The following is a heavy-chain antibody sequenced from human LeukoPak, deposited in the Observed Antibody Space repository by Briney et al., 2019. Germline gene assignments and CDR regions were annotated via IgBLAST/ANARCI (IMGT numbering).Heavy chain of an antibody. Sequence: SETLSLTCAVYGGSFSGYYWSWIRQPPGKGLEWLGEIKHSGSTNYNPSLKSRVTISVDTSQNQFSLKLSSVTGAEPGVYYCARAVVVVAATGGGNWLDPWGQGTLVTVSS. CDR2: IKHSGST. V-gene: IGHV4-34*01. D-gene: IGHD2-15*01. CDR1: GGSFSGYY. J-gene: IGHJ5*02. CDR3: ARAVVVVAATGGGNWLDP.